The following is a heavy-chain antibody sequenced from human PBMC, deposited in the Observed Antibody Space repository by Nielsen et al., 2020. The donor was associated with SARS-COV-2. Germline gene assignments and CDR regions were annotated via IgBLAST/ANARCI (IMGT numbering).Heavy chain of an antibody. CDR1: GFTFSSYA. CDR2: ISGSGGST. CDR3: AKVSDIVVVPAAGNWFDP. V-gene: IGHV3-23*01. D-gene: IGHD2-2*01. Sequence: GGSLRLSCAASGFTFSSYAMSWVRQAPGKGLEWVSAISGSGGSTYYADSVKGRFTISRDNSKNTLYLQMNSLRAEDTAVYYCAKVSDIVVVPAAGNWFDPWGQGTLVTVSS. J-gene: IGHJ5*02.